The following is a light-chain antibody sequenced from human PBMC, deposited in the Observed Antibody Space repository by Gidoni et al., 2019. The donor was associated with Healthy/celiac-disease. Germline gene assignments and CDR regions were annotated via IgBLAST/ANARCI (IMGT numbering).Light chain of an antibody. Sequence: QSVMPQPHSLSGAPGQRFTASCTLSSSNIGTGYAVHWYQQLTGTAPQLLIYGNSNRPSGFPDRRSRSKSVSSASLAITCLQAEYEADYYCQSYDSSLSVHVVFGGGTKLTVL. CDR3: QSYDSSLSVHVV. CDR1: SSNIGTGYA. J-gene: IGLJ2*01. CDR2: GNS. V-gene: IGLV1-40*01.